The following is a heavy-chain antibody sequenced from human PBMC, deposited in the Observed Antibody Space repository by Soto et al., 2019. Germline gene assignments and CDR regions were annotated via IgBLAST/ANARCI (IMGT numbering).Heavy chain of an antibody. J-gene: IGHJ4*02. CDR3: ANLIYSSSWYYFDY. V-gene: IGHV1-18*01. CDR1: GYTFTSYG. Sequence: ASVKVSCKASGYTFTSYGISWVRQAPGQGLEWMGWIGAYNGNTNYAQKLQGRVTMTTDTSTSTAYMELRSLRSDDTAVYYCANLIYSSSWYYFDYWGQGTLVTVSS. D-gene: IGHD6-13*01. CDR2: IGAYNGNT.